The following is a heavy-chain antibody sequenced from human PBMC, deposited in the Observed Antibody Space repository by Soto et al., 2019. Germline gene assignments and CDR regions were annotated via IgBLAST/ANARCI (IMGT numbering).Heavy chain of an antibody. Sequence: EVQLVESGGGLIQPGGSLRLSCAVSGFTVSNNYMSWVRQAPGKGLEGVSVIYSGGYTAYGDSVKGRFTISRDNSKKKLKLQRNRLGAAGTAFFYRGTRLGGGGYWGQGTLVTVSS. CDR2: IYSGGYT. CDR3: GTRLGGGGY. CDR1: GFTVSNNY. D-gene: IGHD3-16*01. J-gene: IGHJ4*02. V-gene: IGHV3-53*01.